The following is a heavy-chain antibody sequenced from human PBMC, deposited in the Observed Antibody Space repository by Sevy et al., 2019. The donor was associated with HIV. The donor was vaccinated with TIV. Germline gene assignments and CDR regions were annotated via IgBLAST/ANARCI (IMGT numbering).Heavy chain of an antibody. CDR1: GFTFSSYA. J-gene: IGHJ6*02. V-gene: IGHV3-23*01. Sequence: GGSLRLSCSASGFTFSSYAMSWVRQAPGKGLEWVSTISDSGDIIYYADPVKGRFTISSETSKNTLYLQLNSLRAGDTAIYFCARNLAALPKYYYGVDVWGQGATVTVSS. D-gene: IGHD6-6*01. CDR3: ARNLAALPKYYYGVDV. CDR2: ISDSGDII.